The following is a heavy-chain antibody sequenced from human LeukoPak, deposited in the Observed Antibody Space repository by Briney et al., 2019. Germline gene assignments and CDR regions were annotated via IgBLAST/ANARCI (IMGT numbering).Heavy chain of an antibody. Sequence: TPSETLSLTCTVSGGSISVTNYYWSWIRQPPGKGLEWIGHTSYSGSTNYNPSLKSRVTISLDTSENQFSLKLSSVTAADTAIYYCARRLGSAVAGSNYGFGPWGQGTLVTVSS. J-gene: IGHJ5*02. V-gene: IGHV4-59*08. D-gene: IGHD6-19*01. CDR3: ARRLGSAVAGSNYGFGP. CDR1: GGSISVTNYY. CDR2: TSYSGST.